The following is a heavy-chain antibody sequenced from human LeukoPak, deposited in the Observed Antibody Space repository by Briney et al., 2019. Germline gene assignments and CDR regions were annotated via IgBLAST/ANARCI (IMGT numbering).Heavy chain of an antibody. V-gene: IGHV3-64D*06. CDR2: ISSNGGST. CDR3: VKGVVVVTARAFDY. Sequence: GGSLRLSRLASGFTFSSYAMHWVRQAPGRGLEYVSAISSNGGSTYYADSVKGRFTISRDNSKNTLYLQMSSLRAEDTAVYYCVKGVVVVTARAFDYWGQGTLVTVSS. CDR1: GFTFSSYA. J-gene: IGHJ4*02. D-gene: IGHD2-21*02.